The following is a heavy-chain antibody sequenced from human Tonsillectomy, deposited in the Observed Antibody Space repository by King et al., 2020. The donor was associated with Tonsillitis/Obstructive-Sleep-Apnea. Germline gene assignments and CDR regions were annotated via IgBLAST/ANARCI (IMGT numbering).Heavy chain of an antibody. CDR1: GYSFTSYW. V-gene: IGHV5-10-1*01. D-gene: IGHD2-8*02. CDR3: ARLGTLGYGTGGVCEDFDY. CDR2: IDPSDSYT. J-gene: IGHJ4*02. Sequence: VQLVESGAEVKKPGESLRISCTGSGYSFTSYWISWVRQMPGKGLEWMGRIDPSDSYTNYSPSFQGHVTISADKSISTAYLQWSSLKASDTAMYYCARLGTLGYGTGGVCEDFDYWGQGTLVTVSS.